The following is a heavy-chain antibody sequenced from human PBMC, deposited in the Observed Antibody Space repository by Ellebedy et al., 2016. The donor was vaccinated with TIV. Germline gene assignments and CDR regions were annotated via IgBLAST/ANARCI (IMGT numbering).Heavy chain of an antibody. CDR3: ARVKATGDQARGLIDA. CDR2: IEYSVNI. Sequence: MPSETLSLTCTVSGGFITSSDSYCGWIRQPPGKGLEWIATIEYSVNIYYNASLKSRVLISADISQNQFSLQVSSLTAADTAVYYCARVKATGDQARGLIDAWGQGTLVTVSS. CDR1: GGFITSSDSY. D-gene: IGHD1-26*01. V-gene: IGHV4-39*01. J-gene: IGHJ5*02.